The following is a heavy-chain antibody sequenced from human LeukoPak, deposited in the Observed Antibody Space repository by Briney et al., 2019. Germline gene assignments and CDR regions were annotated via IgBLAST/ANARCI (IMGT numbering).Heavy chain of an antibody. CDR2: IYHSGST. Sequence: PSETLSLTCTVSGGSISSYYWSWIRQPPGKGLEWIGYIYHSGSTYYNPSLKSRVTISVDRSKNQFSLKLSSVTAADTAVYYCARGGLHYYYGMDVWGQGTTVTVSS. J-gene: IGHJ6*02. CDR3: ARGGLHYYYGMDV. V-gene: IGHV4-59*12. CDR1: GGSISSYY.